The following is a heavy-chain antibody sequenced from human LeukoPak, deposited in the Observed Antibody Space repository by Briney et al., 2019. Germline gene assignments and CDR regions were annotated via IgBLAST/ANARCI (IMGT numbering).Heavy chain of an antibody. CDR1: GGSISSY. Sequence: PSETLSLTCTVSGGSISSYWSWIRRPAGKGLEWIGRIYGSGTTTYNPSLKSRVSMSIDTSKNQFSLKLMSVTAADTAVYYCARDSGTTGEVKFDPWGQGTLVTVSS. V-gene: IGHV4-4*07. J-gene: IGHJ5*02. CDR2: IYGSGTT. D-gene: IGHD3-10*01. CDR3: ARDSGTTGEVKFDP.